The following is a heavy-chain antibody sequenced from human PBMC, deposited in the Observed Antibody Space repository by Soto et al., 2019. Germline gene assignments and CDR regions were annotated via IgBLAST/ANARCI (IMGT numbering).Heavy chain of an antibody. Sequence: GESLKISCNGSGYSFTSYWISWVRQMPGKGLQWMGRIDPSDPYTNNSPSFQRHVTSSADKSISTAYLQWSSLKASDTAMYYCARKDSVVPFLDYYYGMDVWGQGTTVTVSS. CDR2: IDPSDPYT. J-gene: IGHJ6*02. D-gene: IGHD2-2*01. V-gene: IGHV5-10-1*01. CDR1: GYSFTSYW. CDR3: ARKDSVVPFLDYYYGMDV.